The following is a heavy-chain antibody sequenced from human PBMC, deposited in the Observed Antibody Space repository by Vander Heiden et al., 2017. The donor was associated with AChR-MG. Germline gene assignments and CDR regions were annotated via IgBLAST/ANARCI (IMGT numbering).Heavy chain of an antibody. Sequence: EVQLVQSGAEVKKPGESLKISCKGSGYSFTSYWIGWVRQMPGKGLEWMGIIYPGDSDTRYSPSFQGHVTISADKSISTAYLQWSSLKASDTAMYYCARPGGYCSSTSCYHGLVNYWGQGTLVTVSS. V-gene: IGHV5-51*01. CDR2: IYPGDSDT. J-gene: IGHJ4*02. CDR3: ARPGGYCSSTSCYHGLVNY. D-gene: IGHD2-2*03. CDR1: GYSFTSYW.